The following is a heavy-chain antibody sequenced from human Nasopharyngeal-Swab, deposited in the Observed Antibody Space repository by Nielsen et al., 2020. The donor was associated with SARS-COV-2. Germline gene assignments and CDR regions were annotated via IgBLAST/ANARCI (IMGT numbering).Heavy chain of an antibody. J-gene: IGHJ4*02. Sequence: LKISCAASGFTFSSYGMHWVRQAPGKGLEWVAVISYDGSNKYYADSVKGRFTISRDNSKNTLYLQMNSLRAEDTAVYYCAKDSALDYWGQGTLVTVSS. CDR2: ISYDGSNK. V-gene: IGHV3-30*18. D-gene: IGHD3-10*01. CDR1: GFTFSSYG. CDR3: AKDSALDY.